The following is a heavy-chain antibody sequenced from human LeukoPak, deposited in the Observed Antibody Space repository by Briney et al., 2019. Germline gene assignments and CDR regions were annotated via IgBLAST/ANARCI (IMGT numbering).Heavy chain of an antibody. CDR1: GGSISSYY. J-gene: IGHJ4*02. CDR2: IYYSGST. CDR3: ARVKYSSGWYPPAFDY. D-gene: IGHD6-19*01. V-gene: IGHV4-59*08. Sequence: PSETLSLTCTVSGGSISSYYWSWIRQPPGKGLEWIGYIYYSGSTNYNPSLKGRVTISVDTSKNQFSLKLSSVTAADTAVYYCARVKYSSGWYPPAFDYWGQGTLVTVSS.